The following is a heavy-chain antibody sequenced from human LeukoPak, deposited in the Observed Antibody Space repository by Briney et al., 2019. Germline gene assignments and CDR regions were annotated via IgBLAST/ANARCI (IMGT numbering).Heavy chain of an antibody. V-gene: IGHV3-48*03. J-gene: IGHJ4*02. Sequence: GGSLRLSCAASGFTFSSYDINWVRQAPGKGLEWVSYISGSGNKIKYADPVKGRFTISRDNAKNSLYLQMNSLRAEDTAVYYCARGTQSPVSGYFDFWGQGTLVTVSS. CDR1: GFTFSSYD. CDR2: ISGSGNKI. D-gene: IGHD3-10*01. CDR3: ARGTQSPVSGYFDF.